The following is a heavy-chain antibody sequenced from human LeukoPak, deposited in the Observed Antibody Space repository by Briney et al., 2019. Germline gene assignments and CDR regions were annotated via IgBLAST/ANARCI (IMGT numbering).Heavy chain of an antibody. CDR1: GFTFSSYW. J-gene: IGHJ4*02. CDR3: ARGGAKYDFWSGYYGD. Sequence: GGSLRLSCAASGFTFSSYWMHWVRQAPGKGLVWVSRINSDGSSTSYADSVKGRITISRDNAKNTLYLQMNSLRAEDTAVYYCARGGAKYDFWSGYYGDWGQGTLVTVSS. D-gene: IGHD3-3*01. CDR2: INSDGSST. V-gene: IGHV3-74*01.